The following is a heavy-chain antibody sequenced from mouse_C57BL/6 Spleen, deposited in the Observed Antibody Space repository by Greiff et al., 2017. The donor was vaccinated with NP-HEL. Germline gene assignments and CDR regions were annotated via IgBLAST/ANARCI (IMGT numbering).Heavy chain of an antibody. V-gene: IGHV2-2*01. CDR1: GFSLTSYG. CDR3: ARGLSAYYSNYRYAMDY. Sequence: QVQLKQSGPGLVQPSQSLSITCTVSGFSLTSYGVHWVRQSPGKGLEWLGVIWSGGSTDYNAAFISRLSISKDNSKSQVFFKMNSLQADDNAIYYCARGLSAYYSNYRYAMDYWGQGTSVTVSS. D-gene: IGHD2-5*01. J-gene: IGHJ4*01. CDR2: IWSGGST.